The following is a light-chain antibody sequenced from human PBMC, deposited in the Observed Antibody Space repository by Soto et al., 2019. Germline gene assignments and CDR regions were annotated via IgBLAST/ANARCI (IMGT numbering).Light chain of an antibody. CDR3: QSYDSSLSSWV. V-gene: IGLV1-40*01. Sequence: QSVLTQPPSVSGAPGQRVTISCTGSSSNIGAGYDVHWYQQVPGTAPKLLMYDNINRPSGVPDRFSGSKSGTSASLAISGLQADDEADYYCQSYDSSLSSWVFGGGTKVTVL. CDR2: DNI. J-gene: IGLJ3*02. CDR1: SSNIGAGYD.